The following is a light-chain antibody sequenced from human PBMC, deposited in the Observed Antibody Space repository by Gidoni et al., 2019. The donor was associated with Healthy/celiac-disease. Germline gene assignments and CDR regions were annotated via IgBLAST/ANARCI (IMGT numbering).Light chain of an antibody. Sequence: SYELTPLPSDSVSPGQTASITCPGDKLGDKYACWYQQKPGQSPVLVIYQDSKRPSGIPERLSGSNSGNTATLTISGTQAMDEADYYCQSWDSSSVVFGGGTKLTVL. CDR2: QDS. CDR3: QSWDSSSVV. V-gene: IGLV3-1*01. J-gene: IGLJ2*01. CDR1: KLGDKY.